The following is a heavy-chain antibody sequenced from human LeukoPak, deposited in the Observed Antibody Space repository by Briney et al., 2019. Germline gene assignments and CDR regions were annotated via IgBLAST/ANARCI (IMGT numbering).Heavy chain of an antibody. CDR3: ARGGTAAGLYFDL. J-gene: IGHJ4*01. D-gene: IGHD6-13*01. CDR1: GFTFSDYW. CDR2: ISQNGGEK. V-gene: IGHV3-7*01. Sequence: PGGSLRLSCAVSGFTFSDYWMNWVRQAPGKGLEWVASISQNGGEKSYVDSVKGRFTISRDNPKNSLYLQMSSLRAEDTAVYYRARGGTAAGLYFDLWGQGTLVTVSS.